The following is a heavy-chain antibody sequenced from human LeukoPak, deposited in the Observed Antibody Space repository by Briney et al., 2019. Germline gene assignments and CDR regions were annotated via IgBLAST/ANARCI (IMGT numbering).Heavy chain of an antibody. J-gene: IGHJ4*02. Sequence: PGGSLRLSCAASGFTFSSYSMNWVRQAPGKGLEWVSSISTSSIYIYYADSVKGRFTISRGNAKNSLYLQMNSMRAEDTAVYYCARGSKTYYYGSGSYRFDYWGQGTLVTVSS. V-gene: IGHV3-21*01. CDR3: ARGSKTYYYGSGSYRFDY. D-gene: IGHD3-10*01. CDR1: GFTFSSYS. CDR2: ISTSSIYI.